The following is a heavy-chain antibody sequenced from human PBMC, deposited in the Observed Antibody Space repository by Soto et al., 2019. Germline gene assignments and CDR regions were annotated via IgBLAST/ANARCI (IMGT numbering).Heavy chain of an antibody. V-gene: IGHV4-4*02. Sequence: PSETLSLTYAVSGRSISISNWLSSTRQPPGKGLEWIGEIYHSWNTNYNPSLKGRVTMAVDKSRSQFCLKLRSVTAADTGVYYCARRWGEGRVDDWGQGTLVTVSS. CDR3: ARRWGEGRVDD. CDR2: IYHSWNT. CDR1: GRSISISNW. D-gene: IGHD3-10*01. J-gene: IGHJ4*02.